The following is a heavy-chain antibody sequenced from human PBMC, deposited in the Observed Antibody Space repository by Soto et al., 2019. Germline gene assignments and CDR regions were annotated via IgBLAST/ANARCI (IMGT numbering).Heavy chain of an antibody. J-gene: IGHJ4*02. CDR1: GGSISSYY. CDR3: ARYHSSGWYYFDY. CDR2: IYYSGST. D-gene: IGHD6-19*01. V-gene: IGHV4-59*01. Sequence: SETLSLTCTVSGGSISSYYWSWIRQPPGKGLEWIGYIYYSGSTNYNPSLRSRATISVDTSKNQFSLKLSSVTAADTAVYYCARYHSSGWYYFDYWGQGTLVTVSS.